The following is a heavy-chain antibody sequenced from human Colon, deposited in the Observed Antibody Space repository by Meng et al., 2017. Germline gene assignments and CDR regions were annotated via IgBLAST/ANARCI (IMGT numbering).Heavy chain of an antibody. V-gene: IGHV1-18*01. CDR3: ARTPFGGNPGTIGNWFDP. CDR1: GDIFTNFG. D-gene: IGHD1-1*01. Sequence: ASVKVSCKASGDIFTNFGISWVRQAPGQGLEWMGWVSNYNGVTNYAPKFQDRVSMTTDTSTTTAYMELRRLTSDDTAVYYCARTPFGGNPGTIGNWFDPWGQGTLVTVSS. CDR2: VSNYNGVT. J-gene: IGHJ5*02.